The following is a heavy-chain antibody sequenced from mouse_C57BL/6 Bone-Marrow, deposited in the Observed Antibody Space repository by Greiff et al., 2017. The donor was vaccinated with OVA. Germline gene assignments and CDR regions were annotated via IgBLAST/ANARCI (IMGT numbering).Heavy chain of an antibody. J-gene: IGHJ2*01. D-gene: IGHD1-1*01. CDR3: AIYGSSYVDY. Sequence: QVQLQQSGAELVRPGTSVKVSCKASGYAFTNYLIEWVKQRPGQGLEWIGVINPGSGGTNYNEKFKGKATLTADKSSSTAYMQLSSLTSEDSAVYYCAIYGSSYVDYWGQGTTLTVSS. V-gene: IGHV1-54*01. CDR2: INPGSGGT. CDR1: GYAFTNYL.